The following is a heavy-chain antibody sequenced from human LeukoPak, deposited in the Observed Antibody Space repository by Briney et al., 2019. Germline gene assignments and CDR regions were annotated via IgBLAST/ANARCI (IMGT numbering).Heavy chain of an antibody. CDR2: INPSGGST. CDR3: ARGSSYGDHPYYFDY. D-gene: IGHD4-17*01. CDR1: GYTFTSYY. J-gene: IGHJ4*02. V-gene: IGHV1-46*01. Sequence: GASVKVSCKASGYTFTSYYMHWVRQAPGQGLEWMGIINPSGGSTSYAQKFQGRVTMTRDTSTSTVCMELSSLRSEDTAVYYCARGSSYGDHPYYFDYWGQGTLVTVSS.